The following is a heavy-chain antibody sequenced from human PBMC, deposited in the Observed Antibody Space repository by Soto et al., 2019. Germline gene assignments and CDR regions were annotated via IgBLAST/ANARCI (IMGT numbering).Heavy chain of an antibody. CDR3: AKEPVTGTTLHY. Sequence: QVQLVESGGGVVQPGRSLRLSCAASGFTFSSYGMHWVRQAPGKGLEWVAGISYDGSNKYYADSVKGRFTISRDNSKNTLYLQMNSLRAEDTAVYYCAKEPVTGTTLHYWGQGTLVTVSS. V-gene: IGHV3-30*18. D-gene: IGHD1-7*01. J-gene: IGHJ4*02. CDR1: GFTFSSYG. CDR2: ISYDGSNK.